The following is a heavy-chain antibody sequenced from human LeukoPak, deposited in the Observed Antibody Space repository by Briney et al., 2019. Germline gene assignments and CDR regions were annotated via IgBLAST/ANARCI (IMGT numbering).Heavy chain of an antibody. D-gene: IGHD3-22*01. J-gene: IGHJ5*02. Sequence: GGSLRLSCAASGFTFSSYAMSWVRQAPGKGLEWVSAISGSGGSTYYADSVKGRFTISRDNSKNTLYLQMNSLRAEDTAVYYCARGGMYYYDTKGFDPWGQGTLVTVSS. CDR2: ISGSGGST. CDR3: ARGGMYYYDTKGFDP. CDR1: GFTFSSYA. V-gene: IGHV3-23*01.